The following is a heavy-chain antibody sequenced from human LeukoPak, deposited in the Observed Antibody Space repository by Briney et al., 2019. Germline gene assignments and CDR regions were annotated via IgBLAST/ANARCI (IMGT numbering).Heavy chain of an antibody. Sequence: GGSLRLSCAAAGFTFSSYWMNWVRQAPGKGLGWVANIKEDGSEKYYVDSVKGRFTISRDYAKNSLYLQMNSLRVEDTAVYYCAKVAKYYYGPETYYFFEQWGQGTPVTASS. CDR1: GFTFSSYW. CDR2: IKEDGSEK. D-gene: IGHD3-10*01. J-gene: IGHJ4*02. V-gene: IGHV3-7*01. CDR3: AKVAKYYYGPETYYFFEQ.